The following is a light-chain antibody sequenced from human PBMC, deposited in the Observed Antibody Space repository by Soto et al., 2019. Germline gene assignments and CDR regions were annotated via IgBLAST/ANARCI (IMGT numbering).Light chain of an antibody. J-gene: IGLJ3*02. V-gene: IGLV2-8*01. CDR3: GAHAGSNTWV. CDR1: SSNIGAYNY. CDR2: EVN. Sequence: QSVLTQPPSVSAAPGQKVTISCSGNSSNIGAYNYVSWYQQHPGKAPKLIIYEVNKRPSGVPDRFSGSKSGITASLTVSGLQADDEADYYCGAHAGSNTWVFGGGTKVTVL.